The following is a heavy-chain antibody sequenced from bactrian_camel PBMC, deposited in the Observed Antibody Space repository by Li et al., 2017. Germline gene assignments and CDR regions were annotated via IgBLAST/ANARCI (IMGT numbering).Heavy chain of an antibody. CDR1: EESYSTEC. Sequence: QVQLVESGGGSVEAGGSLRLSCVASEESYSTECMGWFRQAPGKEREGVAFNWRVGTTRYGDSVKGRFTISKDYDKNTLYLQMNSLRAEDTAMYYCAADRSWYCTPRTDFGTWGQGTQV. D-gene: IGHD6*01. CDR2: NWRVGTT. J-gene: IGHJ6*01. V-gene: IGHV3S53*01. CDR3: AADRSWYCTPRTDFGT.